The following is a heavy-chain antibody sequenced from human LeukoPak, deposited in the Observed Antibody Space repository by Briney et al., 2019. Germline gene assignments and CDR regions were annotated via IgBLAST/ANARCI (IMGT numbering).Heavy chain of an antibody. Sequence: TSETLSLTCTVSGDSVSSGRYYWSWIRQPPGKGLEWIGNIYYSGNVNYNPSLMSRITISIDTSKKQFFLKLSSVTAADTAVYYCARGQRFSRLSNWFDPWGQGTLVTVSS. CDR2: IYYSGNV. J-gene: IGHJ5*02. V-gene: IGHV4-61*01. CDR3: ARGQRFSRLSNWFDP. D-gene: IGHD3-3*01. CDR1: GDSVSSGRYY.